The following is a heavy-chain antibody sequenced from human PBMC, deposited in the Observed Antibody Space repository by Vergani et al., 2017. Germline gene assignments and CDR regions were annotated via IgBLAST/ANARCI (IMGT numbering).Heavy chain of an antibody. CDR2: VHYSGSS. CDR1: GDSISTYY. CDR3: AKDSTASRIPAAEGGLDY. J-gene: IGHJ4*02. Sequence: QVQLQESGPGLVKPSETLSLTCSVSGDSISTYYWSWIRQPPGKRLEWIGFVHYSGSSNYNPSLRSRVTISVDTSKNQLSLKLSSVTAADTAVYYCAKDSTASRIPAAEGGLDYWGQGTLVTVSS. V-gene: IGHV4-59*01. D-gene: IGHD2-2*01.